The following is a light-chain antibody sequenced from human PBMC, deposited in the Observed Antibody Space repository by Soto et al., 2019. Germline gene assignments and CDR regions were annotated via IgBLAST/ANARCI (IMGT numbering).Light chain of an antibody. CDR2: QAS. CDR3: QQDNSYCPDT. CDR1: QSISNS. Sequence: DIQMTQSPSTLSASVGDRVTITCRASQSISNSLAWYQQKPGIAPKLLIYQASTLESGVTSRFSGSRSGTEFTLTISSLQPYVFALYSCQQDNSYCPDTFGQDTNLEL. V-gene: IGKV1-5*03. J-gene: IGKJ2*01.